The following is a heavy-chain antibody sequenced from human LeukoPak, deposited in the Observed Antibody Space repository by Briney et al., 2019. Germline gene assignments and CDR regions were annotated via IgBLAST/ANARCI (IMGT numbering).Heavy chain of an antibody. V-gene: IGHV1-46*01. D-gene: IGHD2-2*01. CDR2: INPSGGST. J-gene: IGHJ4*02. CDR3: ARGLGYCSSTSCYASPYYFDY. CDR1: GYTFTSYY. Sequence: GASVKVSCKASGYTFTSYYMHWVRQAPGQGLEWMGIINPSGGSTSYAQKFQGRVTMTRDMSTSTVYMELSSLRSEDTAVYYCARGLGYCSSTSCYASPYYFDYWGQGTLVTVSS.